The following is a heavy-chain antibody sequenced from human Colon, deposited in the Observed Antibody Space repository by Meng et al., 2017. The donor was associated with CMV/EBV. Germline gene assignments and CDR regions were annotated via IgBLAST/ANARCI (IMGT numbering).Heavy chain of an antibody. J-gene: IGHJ4*02. CDR1: GNTFTGYY. CDR2: IDPKSGGT. D-gene: IGHD1-26*01. CDR3: ASFSLSLYAPSIVGPTRPDY. Sequence: ASVKVSCKASGNTFTGYYIHWVRQTPGQGLEWMGWIDPKSGGTNYAQKFQGRVTMTWDTSLSIAYVELSRLKSDDTAVYFCASFSLSLYAPSIVGPTRPDYWGQGTRVTVSS. V-gene: IGHV1-2*02.